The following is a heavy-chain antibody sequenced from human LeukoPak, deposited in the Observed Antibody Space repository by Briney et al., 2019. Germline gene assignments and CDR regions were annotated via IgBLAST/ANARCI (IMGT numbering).Heavy chain of an antibody. J-gene: IGHJ4*02. CDR1: GGSISGSSRY. Sequence: SETLSLTCTVSGGSISGSSRYWGWVRQPPGKGLEWIGSIYYSGGTYSNPSLESRVSISVDTFKNQFSLRLSSVTAADTAVYFCTRRALTSGHSDDSWGQGTQVTVSS. CDR3: TRRALTSGHSDDS. V-gene: IGHV4-39*01. CDR2: IYYSGGT. D-gene: IGHD1-1*01.